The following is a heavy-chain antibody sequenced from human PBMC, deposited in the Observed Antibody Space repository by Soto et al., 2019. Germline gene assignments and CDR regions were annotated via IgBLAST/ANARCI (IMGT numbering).Heavy chain of an antibody. CDR3: ARTTAVAGTPEFDY. Sequence: QVQLVESGGGVVQPGRSLRLSCAASGFTFSSFSLHWVRQAPGKGLEWLALISYDESNKYNADSVKGRFTISRDNSKNTLYLQLNSLRPEDTAVYHCARTTAVAGTPEFDYWGQGTLVTVSS. V-gene: IGHV3-30-3*01. D-gene: IGHD6-19*01. CDR2: ISYDESNK. J-gene: IGHJ4*02. CDR1: GFTFSSFS.